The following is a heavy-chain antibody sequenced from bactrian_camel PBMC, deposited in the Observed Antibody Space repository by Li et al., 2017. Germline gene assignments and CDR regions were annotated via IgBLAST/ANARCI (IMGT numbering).Heavy chain of an antibody. D-gene: IGHD6*01. CDR3: AADGAFRSWYPCLNAESNI. CDR1: TAVFSVNC. CDR2: IDTDGTA. V-gene: IGHV3S53*01. Sequence: HVQLVESGGGSVEAGGSLRLSCATDTAVFSVNCFAWFREIPGRAREGVASIDTDGTATYADFVAGRFTISQGNAKNTLYLEMNNLKPEDTGKYFCAADGAFRSWYPCLNAESNIWGQGTQVTVS. J-gene: IGHJ4*01.